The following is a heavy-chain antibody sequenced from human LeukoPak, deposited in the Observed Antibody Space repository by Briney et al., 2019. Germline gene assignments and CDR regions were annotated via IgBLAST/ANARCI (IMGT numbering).Heavy chain of an antibody. CDR3: ARDRAATSDY. Sequence: ASVKVSCKASGYTFTNYAISWVRQAPGQGLEWMGWISAYNGNTNYAQNLQGRVTMTTDTSTSTAYMELRSLRSDDTAVYYCARDRAATSDYWGQGTLVTVSS. V-gene: IGHV1-18*01. J-gene: IGHJ4*02. D-gene: IGHD6-13*01. CDR2: ISAYNGNT. CDR1: GYTFTNYA.